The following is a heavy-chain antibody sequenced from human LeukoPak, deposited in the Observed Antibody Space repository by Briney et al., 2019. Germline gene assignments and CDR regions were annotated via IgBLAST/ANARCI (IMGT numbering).Heavy chain of an antibody. CDR3: AKDLSGSFDY. D-gene: IGHD1-26*01. CDR2: ISATDVRT. Sequence: GGSLRLSCAASGFTFSIYAMSWVRQAPGKGLEWVSAISATDVRTYYADSVKGRFTISRDNSKRTLYLQMKSLRAEDTALYYRAKDLSGSFDYWGQGSLVTVSS. J-gene: IGHJ4*02. V-gene: IGHV3-23*01. CDR1: GFTFSIYA.